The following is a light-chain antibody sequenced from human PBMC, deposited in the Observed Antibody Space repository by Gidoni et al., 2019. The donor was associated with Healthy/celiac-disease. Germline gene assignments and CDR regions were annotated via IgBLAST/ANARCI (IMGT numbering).Light chain of an antibody. Sequence: QSVLTQPPSVSGAPGQRVTISCTGSSSNIGAGYDVHWYQQLPGTAPKLLIYGNSNRPSGVPDRFSGSKSGPSASLAITGLQAGDGADYYCQSYDSSLVGVFGTGTKVTVL. V-gene: IGLV1-40*01. CDR3: QSYDSSLVGV. CDR2: GNS. CDR1: SSNIGAGYD. J-gene: IGLJ1*01.